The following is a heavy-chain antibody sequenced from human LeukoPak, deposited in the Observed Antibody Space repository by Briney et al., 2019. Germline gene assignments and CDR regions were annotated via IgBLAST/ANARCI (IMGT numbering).Heavy chain of an antibody. CDR3: ARGFRRVYSYVYNFDY. Sequence: GGSLRLSCAASGFTFSDYYMSWIRQAPGKGLEWVSYISSSGSTIYYAGSVKGRFTISRDNAKNSLYLQMNSLRAEDTAVYYCARGFRRVYSYVYNFDYWGQGTLVTVSS. D-gene: IGHD5-18*01. CDR1: GFTFSDYY. V-gene: IGHV3-11*04. CDR2: ISSSGSTI. J-gene: IGHJ4*02.